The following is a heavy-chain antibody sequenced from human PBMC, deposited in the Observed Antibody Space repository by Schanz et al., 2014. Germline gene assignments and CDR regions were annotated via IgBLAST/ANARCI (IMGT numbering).Heavy chain of an antibody. CDR1: GYTFTSYG. CDR3: ARESVSRTRLFDP. V-gene: IGHV1-2*06. J-gene: IGHJ5*02. Sequence: QVQLVQSGTEVKKPGASVKVSCKASGYTFTSYGVSWVRQAPGQGLEWMGRISPSSGGTNYAQNFQGRVTMTKDTSITTAYMELNRLRSDDTAVYYCARESVSRTRLFDPWGQGTLVTVSS. D-gene: IGHD3-3*01. CDR2: ISPSSGGT.